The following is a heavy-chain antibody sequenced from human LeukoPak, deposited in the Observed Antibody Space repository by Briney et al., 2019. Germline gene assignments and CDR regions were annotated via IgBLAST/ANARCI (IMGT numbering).Heavy chain of an antibody. CDR3: ASTSGGTFSAFDI. CDR2: INPNSGGT. J-gene: IGHJ3*02. D-gene: IGHD2-8*02. CDR1: GYTFTGYY. V-gene: IGHV1-2*02. Sequence: ASVKVSCKASGYTFTGYYMHWVRRAPGQGLEWMGWINPNSGGTNYAQKFQGRVTMTRDTSISTAYMELSRLRSDDTAVYYCASTSGGTFSAFDIWGQGTMVTVSS.